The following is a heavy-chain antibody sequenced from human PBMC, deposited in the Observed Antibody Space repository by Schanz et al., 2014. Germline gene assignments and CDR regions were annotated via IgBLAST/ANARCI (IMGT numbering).Heavy chain of an antibody. J-gene: IGHJ6*02. D-gene: IGHD2-15*01. CDR2: ISASGGST. V-gene: IGHV3-23*04. CDR1: GFTFSSYA. CDR3: AKGMGYCSGGTCYDYYYYGLDV. Sequence: EGQLAESGGGLVQPGGSLRLSCAASGFTFSSYAMSWVRQAPGKGLEWVSTISASGGSTYYADPVKGRFTISRDNSENTLYLQMNSLSADDTAVFYCAKGMGYCSGGTCYDYYYYGLDVWGQGTTVTVSS.